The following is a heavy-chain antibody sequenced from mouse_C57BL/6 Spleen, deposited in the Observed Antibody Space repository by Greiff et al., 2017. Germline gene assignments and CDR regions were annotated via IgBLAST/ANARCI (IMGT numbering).Heavy chain of an antibody. CDR1: GYTFTSYG. Sequence: VQLQQSGAELARPGASVKLSCKASGYTFTSYGISWVKQRTGQGLEWIGEIYPRSGNTYYNEKFKGKATLTADKSSSTAYMELRSLTSEDSAVYFCARAGVYYYGSSSPYYAMDYWGQGTSVTVSS. D-gene: IGHD1-1*01. CDR3: ARAGVYYYGSSSPYYAMDY. J-gene: IGHJ4*01. CDR2: IYPRSGNT. V-gene: IGHV1-81*01.